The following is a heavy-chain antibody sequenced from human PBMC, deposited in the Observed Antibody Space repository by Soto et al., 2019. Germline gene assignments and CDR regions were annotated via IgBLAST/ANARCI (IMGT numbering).Heavy chain of an antibody. Sequence: GGSLRLSCAASGFTFSNSWMHWVRQAPGKGLLWVSYINSDGSTTTYADSVKGRFTISRDNAKNTVYLQITSLTAEDTAVYYCARDRSYTTDYWGQGTLVTV. D-gene: IGHD1-26*01. V-gene: IGHV3-74*01. J-gene: IGHJ4*02. CDR2: INSDGSTT. CDR3: ARDRSYTTDY. CDR1: GFTFSNSW.